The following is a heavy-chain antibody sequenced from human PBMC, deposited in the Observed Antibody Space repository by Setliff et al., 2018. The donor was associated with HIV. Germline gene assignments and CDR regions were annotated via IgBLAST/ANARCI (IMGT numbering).Heavy chain of an antibody. V-gene: IGHV1-18*01. Sequence: ASVKVSCQASGYTFLNYGISWVRQTPGRGLEWMAWINVGNGNTKTARKFQGRVALTTDTSTSTANMELRNLRSDETAVYYWARDSGMAVVGTWRRLDPWGQGTLVTVSS. CDR3: ARDSGMAVVGTWRRLDP. D-gene: IGHD6-19*01. CDR2: INVGNGNT. J-gene: IGHJ5*02. CDR1: GYTFLNYG.